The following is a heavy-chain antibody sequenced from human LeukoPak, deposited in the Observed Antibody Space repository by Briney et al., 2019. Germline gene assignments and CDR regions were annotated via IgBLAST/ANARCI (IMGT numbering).Heavy chain of an antibody. CDR2: IIPIFGTA. J-gene: IGHJ4*02. D-gene: IGHD5-12*01. V-gene: IGHV1-69*01. Sequence: SVKVSCKASGGTFSSYAISWVRQAPGQGLEWMGGIIPIFGTANYAQKFQGRVTITADESTSTAYMELSSLRSEDTAVYYCARFLVAAGYFDYWGQGTLVTVSS. CDR1: GGTFSSYA. CDR3: ARFLVAAGYFDY.